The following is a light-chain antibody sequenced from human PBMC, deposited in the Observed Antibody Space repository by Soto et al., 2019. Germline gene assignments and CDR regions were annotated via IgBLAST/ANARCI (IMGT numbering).Light chain of an antibody. CDR1: SSDVGGYNY. V-gene: IGLV2-14*01. CDR2: DVS. CDR3: SSYTSSSTLVV. J-gene: IGLJ2*01. Sequence: QSVLTQPASVSGSPGQSITISCTGTSSDVGGYNYVSWYQQHPGKAPKLMIYDVSNRPSGVSNRFSGSKSGNTASRTISGPHAEDEADYYCSSYTSSSTLVVFGGGTQLTVL.